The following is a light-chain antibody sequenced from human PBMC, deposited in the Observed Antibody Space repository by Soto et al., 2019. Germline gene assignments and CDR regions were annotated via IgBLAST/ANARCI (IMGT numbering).Light chain of an antibody. CDR1: SSDIGSYNR. V-gene: IGLV2-18*02. Sequence: QSVLTQPASVSGSPGQSITISCTGTSSDIGSYNRVSWYQQPPGTAPKLIIYEVNNRPSGVPDRFSGSKSGNMASLTISGLLAEDEADYYCNSFTTSSTYVFGTGTKVTVL. CDR2: EVN. J-gene: IGLJ1*01. CDR3: NSFTTSSTYV.